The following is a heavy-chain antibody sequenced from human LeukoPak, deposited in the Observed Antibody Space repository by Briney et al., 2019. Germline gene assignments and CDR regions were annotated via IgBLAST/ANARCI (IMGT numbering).Heavy chain of an antibody. V-gene: IGHV1-8*01. CDR3: ARGEGGSSGWYMGGYYYYGMDV. CDR1: GYTFTSYD. CDR2: MNPNSGNT. D-gene: IGHD6-19*01. Sequence: GASVKVSCKASGYTFTSYDINWVRQATGQGLEWMGWMNPNSGNTGYAQKFQGRVTMTRNTSISTAYMELSSLRSEDTAVHYCARGEGGSSGWYMGGYYYYGMDVWGQGTTVTVSS. J-gene: IGHJ6*02.